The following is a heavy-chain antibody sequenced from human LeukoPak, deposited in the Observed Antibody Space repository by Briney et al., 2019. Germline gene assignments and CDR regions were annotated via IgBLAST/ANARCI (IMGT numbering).Heavy chain of an antibody. CDR1: GYTLTELS. CDR3: ATPPGITGTYGTDYYGMDV. J-gene: IGHJ6*02. CDR2: FDLEDGET. Sequence: ASVKVSCKVSGYTLTELSMHWVRQAPGKGLEWMGGFDLEDGETIYAQKFQGRVTMTEDTSTDTAYMELSSLRSEDTAVYYCATPPGITGTYGTDYYGMDVWGQGTTVTVSS. V-gene: IGHV1-24*01. D-gene: IGHD1-7*01.